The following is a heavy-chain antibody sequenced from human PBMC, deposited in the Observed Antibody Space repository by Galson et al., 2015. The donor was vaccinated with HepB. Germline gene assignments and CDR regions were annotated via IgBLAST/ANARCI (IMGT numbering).Heavy chain of an antibody. CDR1: GFTFSSYS. Sequence: SLRLSCAASGFTFSSYSMNWVRQAPGKGLEWVSYISSSSSTIYYADSVKGRFTISRDEDTAVYYCARENYYDSSGYPYYYYYGMDVWGQGTAVTVSS. CDR3: YYGMDV. V-gene: IGHV3-48*01. D-gene: IGHD3-22*01. CDR2: ISSSSSTI. J-gene: IGHJ6*02.